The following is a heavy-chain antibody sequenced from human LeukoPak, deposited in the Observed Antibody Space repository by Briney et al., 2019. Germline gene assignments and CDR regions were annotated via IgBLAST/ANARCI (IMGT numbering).Heavy chain of an antibody. CDR1: GYTFTSYG. J-gene: IGHJ4*02. D-gene: IGHD2-2*01. V-gene: IGHV1-18*01. Sequence: ASVKVSCRASGYTFTSYGISWVRQAPGQGLEWMGWISGYNGNTNYAQKIKGKVTRQNHTSTSTAYMELRSLRPDDTAVYYCARDLEGVVQDYWAQGTLVTVSS. CDR2: ISGYNGNT. CDR3: ARDLEGVVQDY.